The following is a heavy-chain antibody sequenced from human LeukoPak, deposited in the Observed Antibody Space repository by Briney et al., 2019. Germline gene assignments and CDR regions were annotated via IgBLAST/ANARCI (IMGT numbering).Heavy chain of an antibody. J-gene: IGHJ4*02. Sequence: SETLSLTCAVYGGSFSGYYWSWIRQPPGKGLEWIGEINHSGSTNYNPSLKSRVTISVDTSKNQFSLKLSSVTAADTAVYYCARGRGLLWCGSPDYWGQGTLVTVSS. CDR3: ARGRGLLWCGSPDY. CDR2: INHSGST. D-gene: IGHD3-10*01. CDR1: GGSFSGYY. V-gene: IGHV4-34*01.